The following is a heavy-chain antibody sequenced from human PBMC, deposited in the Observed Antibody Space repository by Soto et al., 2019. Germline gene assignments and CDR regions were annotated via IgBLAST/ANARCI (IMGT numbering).Heavy chain of an antibody. CDR1: GFTFTNYA. Sequence: GGSLRLSCAASGFTFTNYAMTWVRQAPGKGLEWVSTISDNGGSTYYADSVKGRFTISRDNSENTVYLQMNTLRAEDTALYYCAKDKYSNSWYYFDYWGRGTLVTVSS. CDR3: AKDKYSNSWYYFDY. D-gene: IGHD6-13*01. CDR2: ISDNGGST. V-gene: IGHV3-23*01. J-gene: IGHJ4*02.